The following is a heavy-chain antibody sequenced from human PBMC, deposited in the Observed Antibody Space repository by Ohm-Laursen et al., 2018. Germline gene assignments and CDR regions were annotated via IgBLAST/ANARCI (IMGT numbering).Heavy chain of an antibody. CDR1: GGSISSYY. D-gene: IGHD2-2*01. Sequence: SETLSLTCTVSGGSISSYYWSWIRQPAGKGLEWIGRIYTSGSTNYNPSLKSRVTMSVDTSKNQFSLNLSSVTAADTAVYYCARDDIVVVPSYYYYGMDVWGQGTTVTVSS. CDR3: ARDDIVVVPSYYYYGMDV. CDR2: IYTSGST. V-gene: IGHV4-4*07. J-gene: IGHJ6*02.